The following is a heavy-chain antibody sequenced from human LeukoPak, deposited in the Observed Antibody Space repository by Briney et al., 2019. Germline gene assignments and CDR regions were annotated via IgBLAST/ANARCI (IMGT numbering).Heavy chain of an antibody. Sequence: SVTVSYKASRYTFTHYYMHWVQQAPRQALEWMGWINPNSGGTNYAQKSQGRVTMTRHTSISTAYMELSRLRSDDTAVYYCARGLVPAAAFDYWGQGTLVTVSS. D-gene: IGHD2-2*01. CDR1: RYTFTHYY. CDR3: ARGLVPAAAFDY. J-gene: IGHJ4*02. CDR2: INPNSGGT. V-gene: IGHV1-2*02.